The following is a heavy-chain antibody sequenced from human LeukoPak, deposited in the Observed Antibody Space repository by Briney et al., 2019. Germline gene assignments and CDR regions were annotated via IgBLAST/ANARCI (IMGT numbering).Heavy chain of an antibody. V-gene: IGHV4-34*01. CDR3: ARQSTIAAARIDP. CDR2: IYQSGGT. J-gene: IGHJ5*02. D-gene: IGHD6-25*01. Sequence: SETLSLTCAVYGGSFSNNYWSWIRQSPGKGLEWIGDIYQSGGTNYNPSLEIRVTISVDTSKNQFSLELNSVTAADTAVYFCARQSTIAAARIDPWGQGTLVTVSS. CDR1: GGSFSNNY.